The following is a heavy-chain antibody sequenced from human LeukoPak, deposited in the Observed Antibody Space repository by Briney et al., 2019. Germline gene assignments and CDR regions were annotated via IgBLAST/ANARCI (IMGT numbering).Heavy chain of an antibody. Sequence: SETLSLTCTVSGGSISSYYWSWIRQPPGKGLEWIGYIYYSGSTNYNPSLKSRVTISVNTSKNPYSLKLSSVTAEDMAVYYCARGVGLERRGPLDDFARYYFDYWGQGTLVTVSS. CDR3: ARGVGLERRGPLDDFARYYFDY. J-gene: IGHJ4*02. V-gene: IGHV4-59*01. D-gene: IGHD1-1*01. CDR1: GGSISSYY. CDR2: IYYSGST.